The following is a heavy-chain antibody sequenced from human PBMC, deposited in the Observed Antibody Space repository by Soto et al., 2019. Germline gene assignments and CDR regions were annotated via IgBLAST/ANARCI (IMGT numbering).Heavy chain of an antibody. D-gene: IGHD1-26*01. CDR2: IYYSGST. J-gene: IGHJ6*02. CDR1: GGSISSYY. V-gene: IGHV4-59*01. CDR3: ARVVEYPSYYYGMDV. Sequence: ASETLSLTCTVSGGSISSYYWSWIRQPPGKGLEWIGHIYYSGSTNYNPSLKSRVTISVDTSKNQFSLKLSSVTAADTAVYYCARVVEYPSYYYGMDVWGQGTTVTVSS.